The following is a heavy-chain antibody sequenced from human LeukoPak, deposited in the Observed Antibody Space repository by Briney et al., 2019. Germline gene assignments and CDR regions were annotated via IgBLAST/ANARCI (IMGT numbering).Heavy chain of an antibody. D-gene: IGHD3-22*01. V-gene: IGHV1-46*01. CDR3: ARAGDSSDYYSPFDY. Sequence: ASVKVSCKAPGYTFTSYYMHWVRQAPGQGLEWMGIINPSGGSTSYAQKFQGRVTMTRDTSTSTVYMELSSLRSEDTAVYYCARAGDSSDYYSPFDYWGQGTLVTVSS. CDR2: INPSGGST. CDR1: GYTFTSYY. J-gene: IGHJ4*02.